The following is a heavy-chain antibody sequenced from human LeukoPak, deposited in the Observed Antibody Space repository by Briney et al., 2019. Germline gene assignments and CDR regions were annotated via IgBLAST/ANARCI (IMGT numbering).Heavy chain of an antibody. V-gene: IGHV1-69*04. CDR1: GGTFSSYA. J-gene: IGHJ4*02. D-gene: IGHD5-18*01. Sequence: ASVKVSCKASGGTFSSYAISWVRQAPGQGLEWMGRIIPILGIANYAQKFQGRVTITADKSTSTAYMELSSLRSEDTAVYYCASEPVDTAMVLPIDYWGQGTLVTVSS. CDR2: IIPILGIA. CDR3: ASEPVDTAMVLPIDY.